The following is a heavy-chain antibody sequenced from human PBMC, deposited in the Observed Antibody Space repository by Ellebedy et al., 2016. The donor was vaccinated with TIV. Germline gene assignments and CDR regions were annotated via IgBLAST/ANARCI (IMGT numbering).Heavy chain of an antibody. CDR2: IYTGDSDP. CDR1: GDSLTIYW. CDR3: AHGGAGSGTTSLFY. V-gene: IGHV5-51*01. J-gene: IGHJ4*02. D-gene: IGHD5-12*01. Sequence: GESLKISCRYSGDSLTIYWIGWVRQMPGKGLEWMGLIYTGDSDPKYRPSFQGQVTFSVDRSINTAYLQWTSLKASDSAIYYCAHGGAGSGTTSLFYWGQGTLVTVSS.